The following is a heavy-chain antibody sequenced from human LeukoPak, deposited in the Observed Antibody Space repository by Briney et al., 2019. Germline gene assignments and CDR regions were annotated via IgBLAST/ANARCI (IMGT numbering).Heavy chain of an antibody. CDR1: GFTFSSYW. Sequence: QPGGSLRLSCAASGFTFSSYWMHWVRQVPGKGRGWVSHINSDGSSTNYADSVEGRFTISRDNANNTLYLQITSLRAEETAVSYCARDLGGGYYFNWGQGTLVTVSS. D-gene: IGHD2-15*01. CDR2: INSDGSST. J-gene: IGHJ4*02. V-gene: IGHV3-74*01. CDR3: ARDLGGGYYFN.